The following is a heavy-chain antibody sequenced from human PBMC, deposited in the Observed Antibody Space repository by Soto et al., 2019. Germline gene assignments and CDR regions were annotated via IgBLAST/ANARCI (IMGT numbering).Heavy chain of an antibody. CDR2: IGIYANT. J-gene: IGHJ4*02. CDR3: AKESTAGSPGDYFDS. Sequence: PGGSLRLSCAASGFTFSIYWMHWVRQAPGKGLEWVSAIGIYANTYYAGSVKGRFTISRDDSRNTVYLQLNSLRVDDTAVYYCAKESTAGSPGDYFDSWGQGTLVTVSS. CDR1: GFTFSIYW. V-gene: IGHV3-23*01.